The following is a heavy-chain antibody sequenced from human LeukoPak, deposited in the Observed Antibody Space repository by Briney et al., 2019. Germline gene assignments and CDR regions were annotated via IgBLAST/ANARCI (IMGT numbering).Heavy chain of an antibody. CDR2: IKQDGSEK. CDR3: ARDGDGYNYAFDI. V-gene: IGHV3-7*04. Sequence: PGGSLPLSHSASGFTFSSYWMSWVRQAPGKGLEWVANIKQDGSEKYYVDSVKGRFTISRDNAKNSLYLQMNSLRAEDTAVYYCARDGDGYNYAFDIWGQGTMVTVSS. J-gene: IGHJ3*02. CDR1: GFTFSSYW. D-gene: IGHD5-24*01.